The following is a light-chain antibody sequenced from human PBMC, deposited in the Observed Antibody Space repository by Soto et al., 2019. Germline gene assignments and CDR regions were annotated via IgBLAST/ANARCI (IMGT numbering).Light chain of an antibody. V-gene: IGKV3-11*01. CDR3: PQRSNLWT. CDR1: QSVGSY. J-gene: IGKJ1*01. Sequence: IVLTQSPATLSLSPGERATLSCRASQSVGSYLAWYQQKPGQAPRLLIYDASKRATGIPARFSGRWSGTDFTLTIGIEEAEDVAVYYCPQRSNLWTFGQGTTLEIK. CDR2: DAS.